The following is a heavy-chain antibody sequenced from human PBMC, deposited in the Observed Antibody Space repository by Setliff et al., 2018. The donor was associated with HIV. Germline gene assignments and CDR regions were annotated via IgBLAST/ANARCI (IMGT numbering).Heavy chain of an antibody. Sequence: SETLSLTCTVSGDSISSSGPGYYWGWVRQPPGKGLEWVGSIYYNGNTNYNPSLKSRVTISVDTSKNQFSLRLSSVTAADTAVYYCARGRSCSSSSCYLVYYYYYGMDVWGHGSTVTVSS. CDR1: GDSISSSGPGYY. CDR3: ARGRSCSSSSCYLVYYYYYGMDV. D-gene: IGHD2-2*01. CDR2: IYYNGNT. J-gene: IGHJ6*02. V-gene: IGHV4-39*07.